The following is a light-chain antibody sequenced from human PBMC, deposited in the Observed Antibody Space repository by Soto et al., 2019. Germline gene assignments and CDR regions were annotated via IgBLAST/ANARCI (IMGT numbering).Light chain of an antibody. J-gene: IGLJ1*01. V-gene: IGLV2-14*01. Sequence: QSALTQPASVSGSPGQSITISCTGTSSDVGGYNYVSWYQQHPGKAPKLMIYEVSNRPSGISNRFSGSKSGNTASLTIAGLQAEDEADYYCSSYTGSSTPYVFGTGTTLTVL. CDR3: SSYTGSSTPYV. CDR2: EVS. CDR1: SSDVGGYNY.